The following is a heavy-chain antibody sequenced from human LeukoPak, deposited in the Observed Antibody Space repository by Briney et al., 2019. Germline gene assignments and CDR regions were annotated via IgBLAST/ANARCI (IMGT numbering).Heavy chain of an antibody. CDR1: GFTSSSYG. Sequence: GGSLRLSCAASGFTSSSYGMHWVRQAPGKGLEGVAVISYDGSNKYYADSVKGRFTISRDNSKNTLYLQMNSLRAEDTAVYYCAKDRYSSGWYLGYFDYWGQGTLVTVSS. CDR2: ISYDGSNK. D-gene: IGHD6-19*01. CDR3: AKDRYSSGWYLGYFDY. J-gene: IGHJ4*02. V-gene: IGHV3-30*18.